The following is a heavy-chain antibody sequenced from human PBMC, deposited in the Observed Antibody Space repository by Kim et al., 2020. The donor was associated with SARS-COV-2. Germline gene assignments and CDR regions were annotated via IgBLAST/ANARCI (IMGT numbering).Heavy chain of an antibody. CDR3: ARQLGHCGRPTCFVDF. CDR1: GFTFRSYG. Sequence: GGSLRLSCAASGFTFRSYGMHWVRQAPGKGLEWVAVIWYDGSHKYYADSVKGRFTISRDSSKNTLFLQMNRLRAEDTALYYCARQLGHCGRPTCFVDFWG. D-gene: IGHD2-21*01. J-gene: IGHJ6*01. CDR2: IWYDGSHK. V-gene: IGHV3-33*01.